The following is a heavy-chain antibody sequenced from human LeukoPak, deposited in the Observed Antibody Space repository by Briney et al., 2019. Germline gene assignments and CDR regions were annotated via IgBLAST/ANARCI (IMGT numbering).Heavy chain of an antibody. CDR2: INPGVGST. Sequence: GSLKVSCEASGYTFTSDYMRGVRPAPGEGRGWRGIINPGVGSTTYTQKFQGTGTMTRDKSPSTVYMELSSLRSEDPAIYYCARVREVDIYDYVWGTYRYRRLFDPWGQGTLVTVSS. V-gene: IGHV1-46*01. CDR3: ARVREVDIYDYVWGTYRYRRLFDP. D-gene: IGHD3-16*02. J-gene: IGHJ5*02. CDR1: GYTFTSDY.